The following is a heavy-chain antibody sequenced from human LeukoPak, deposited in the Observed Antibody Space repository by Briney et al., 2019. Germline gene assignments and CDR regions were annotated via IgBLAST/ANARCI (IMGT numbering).Heavy chain of an antibody. V-gene: IGHV3-30*18. J-gene: IGHJ4*02. Sequence: GGSLRLSCAASGFTFSSYGMHWVRQAPGKGLEWVAVISYDGSNKYYADSVKGRFTISRDNSKNTLYLQMNSLRAEDTAVYYCAKGVGDSSGLSLDYWGQGTLVTVSS. CDR1: GFTFSSYG. D-gene: IGHD3-22*01. CDR3: AKGVGDSSGLSLDY. CDR2: ISYDGSNK.